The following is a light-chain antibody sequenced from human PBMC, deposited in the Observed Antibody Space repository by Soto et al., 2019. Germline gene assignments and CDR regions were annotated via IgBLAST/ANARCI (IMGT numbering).Light chain of an antibody. CDR3: QQYNNWPWT. Sequence: IVLTRSPATLSLSPGERATLSCRASQSVSSNLAWYQQKPGQAPRLLIYGASTRATGIPARFSGSGSGTEFTLTISSLQSEDFAVYYCQQYNNWPWTFGQGTKVDIK. CDR2: GAS. J-gene: IGKJ1*01. CDR1: QSVSSN. V-gene: IGKV3-15*01.